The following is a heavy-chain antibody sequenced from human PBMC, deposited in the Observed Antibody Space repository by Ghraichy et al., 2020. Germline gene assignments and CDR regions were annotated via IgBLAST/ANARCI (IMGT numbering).Heavy chain of an antibody. D-gene: IGHD5-12*01. V-gene: IGHV4-4*07. CDR1: GGSISSYY. Sequence: GSLRLSCTVSGGSISSYYWSWIRQPAGKGLEWIGRIYTSGSTNYNPSLKSRVTMSVDTSKNQFSLKLSSVTAADTAVYYCARDWLVATIPYYYYGMDVWGQGTTVTVSS. CDR2: IYTSGST. J-gene: IGHJ6*02. CDR3: ARDWLVATIPYYYYGMDV.